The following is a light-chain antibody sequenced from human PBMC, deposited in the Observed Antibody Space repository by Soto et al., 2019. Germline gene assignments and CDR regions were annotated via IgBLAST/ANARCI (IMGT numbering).Light chain of an antibody. J-gene: IGKJ1*01. V-gene: IGKV3-20*01. CDR1: QSISSSY. Sequence: EIVLTQSPGTLSLSLGERATLSCRASQSISSSYLAWYQQKPGQAPRLLIYGASSRATGIPDRFSGSGSGTDFTLTISRLEREDFAVYYCEQYGRTFGQGTKVEIK. CDR2: GAS. CDR3: EQYGRT.